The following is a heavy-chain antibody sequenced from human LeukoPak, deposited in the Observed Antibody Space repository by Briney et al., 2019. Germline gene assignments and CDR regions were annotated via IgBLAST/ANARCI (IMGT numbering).Heavy chain of an antibody. CDR1: GGSISSSNW. D-gene: IGHD3-9*01. CDR3: ARLPTGYPNWFDP. J-gene: IGHJ5*02. CDR2: IYQSDIT. Sequence: SGTLSLTCAVSGGSISSSNWWSWVRQPPGKGLEWIGEIYQSDITNYNPSLKSRVTISVDTSKNQFFLKLSSVTAADTAVYYCARLPTGYPNWFDPWGQGSLVTVSS. V-gene: IGHV4-4*02.